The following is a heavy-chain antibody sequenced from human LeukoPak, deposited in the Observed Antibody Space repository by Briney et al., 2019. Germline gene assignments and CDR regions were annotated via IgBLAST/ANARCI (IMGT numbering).Heavy chain of an antibody. J-gene: IGHJ3*02. CDR1: GSSIISASYY. CDR2: IYYIGKT. Sequence: SETLSLTFTVSGSSIISASYYWGWIRQSPGGGLEWLGCIYYIGKTDYKSSLKTRHTLSVNTSRNQFSLKLNSVTAADTAVNYCARSWNYGSGSFDIWGPGIMVIVSP. CDR3: ARSWNYGSGSFDI. D-gene: IGHD1-7*01. V-gene: IGHV4-39*01.